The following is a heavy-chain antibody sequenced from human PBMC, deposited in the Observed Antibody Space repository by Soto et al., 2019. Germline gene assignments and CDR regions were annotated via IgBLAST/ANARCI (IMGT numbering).Heavy chain of an antibody. CDR2: ITGAGDT. J-gene: IGHJ4*02. V-gene: IGHV3-23*01. Sequence: EVQLLESGGGLVQPGGSLRLLCAASGFTFRNYAMTWVRQAPGKGLEWVPTITGAGDTYFADTVKGRFTISRDISKSTLFLQMDSLRAEDTAVYYCARTDKYDSQSTGWANRFDSWGQGTLVTVSS. CDR3: ARTDKYDSQSTGWANRFDS. CDR1: GFTFRNYA. D-gene: IGHD2-8*02.